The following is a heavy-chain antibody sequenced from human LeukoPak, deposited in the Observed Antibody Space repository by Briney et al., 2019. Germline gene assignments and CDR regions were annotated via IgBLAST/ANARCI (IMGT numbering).Heavy chain of an antibody. CDR3: AQWPGSGPTFGGYYYGMDV. CDR1: GFTFSSYA. D-gene: IGHD3-10*01. Sequence: GGSLRLSCAASGFTFSSYAMSWVRQAPGKGLEWVAVIWYDGSNKYYADSVKGRFTTSRDNSKNTLYLQMNSLRAEDTAVYYCAQWPGSGPTFGGYYYGMDVWGQGTTVTVSS. V-gene: IGHV3-33*08. CDR2: IWYDGSNK. J-gene: IGHJ6*02.